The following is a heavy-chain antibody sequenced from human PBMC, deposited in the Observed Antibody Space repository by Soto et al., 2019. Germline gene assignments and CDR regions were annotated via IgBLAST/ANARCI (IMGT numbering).Heavy chain of an antibody. J-gene: IGHJ6*02. V-gene: IGHV3-30*18. Sequence: GGSLRLSCAASGFTFSSYGMHWVRQAPGKGLEWVAVISYDGSNKYYAGSVKGRFTISRDNSKNTLYLQMNSLRAEDTAVYYCAKEWVYYYGMDVWGQGTTVTVSS. CDR2: ISYDGSNK. CDR1: GFTFSSYG. CDR3: AKEWVYYYGMDV.